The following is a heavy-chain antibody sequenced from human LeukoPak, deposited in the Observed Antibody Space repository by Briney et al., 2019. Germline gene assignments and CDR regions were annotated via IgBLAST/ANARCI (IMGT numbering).Heavy chain of an antibody. D-gene: IGHD4-23*01. J-gene: IGHJ4*02. CDR1: GGTFSSYA. V-gene: IGHV1-69*01. Sequence: GASVKGSCKASGGTFSSYAISWVRQAPGQGLEWMGGIIPIFGTANYAQKFQGRVTITADESTSTAYMELSSLRSEDTAVYYCARVPTVVGNHYFDYWGQGTLVTVSS. CDR3: ARVPTVVGNHYFDY. CDR2: IIPIFGTA.